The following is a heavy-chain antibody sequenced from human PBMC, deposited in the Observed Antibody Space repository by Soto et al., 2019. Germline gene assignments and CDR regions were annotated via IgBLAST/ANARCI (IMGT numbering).Heavy chain of an antibody. CDR3: AKDPLITMVTYYFDY. Sequence: GGSLRLSCAASGFTFSSYAMSWVRQAPGKGLEWVSAISGSGGSTYYADSVKGRFTISRDNSKNTLYLQMNSLRAEDTAVYYCAKDPLITMVTYYFDYWGQGTLVTVSS. CDR1: GFTFSSYA. J-gene: IGHJ4*02. V-gene: IGHV3-23*01. CDR2: ISGSGGST. D-gene: IGHD3-10*01.